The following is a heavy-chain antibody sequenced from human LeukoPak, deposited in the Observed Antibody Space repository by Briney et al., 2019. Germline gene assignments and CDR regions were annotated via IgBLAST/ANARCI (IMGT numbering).Heavy chain of an antibody. CDR1: GFTFSNYA. J-gene: IGHJ4*02. Sequence: PGGSLRLSCAAFGFTFSNYAISWVRQAPGKGLEWVSAILGSGGSTYYADSVKGQFTVSRDNSKSTLYLQMNSLRAEDTALYYCAKWGDYDVLTGYYVPDYWGQGTLVTVSS. CDR2: ILGSGGST. V-gene: IGHV3-23*01. CDR3: AKWGDYDVLTGYYVPDY. D-gene: IGHD3-9*01.